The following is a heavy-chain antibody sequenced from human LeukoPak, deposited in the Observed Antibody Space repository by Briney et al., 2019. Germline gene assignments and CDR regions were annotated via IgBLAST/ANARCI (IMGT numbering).Heavy chain of an antibody. CDR2: IYYSGST. CDR3: ARRQYNTGDFDY. D-gene: IGHD6-19*01. Sequence: PSETLSLTCTVSGGSISGSSNYWGWIRQPPGKGLEWIGSIYYSGSTYYNPSLKSRVTISVDTSKNQFSLKLSSVTAADTAVYYCARRQYNTGDFDYWGQGTLVTVSS. V-gene: IGHV4-39*01. J-gene: IGHJ4*02. CDR1: GGSISGSSNY.